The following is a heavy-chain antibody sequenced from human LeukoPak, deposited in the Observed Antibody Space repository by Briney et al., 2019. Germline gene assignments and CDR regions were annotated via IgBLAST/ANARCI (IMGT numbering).Heavy chain of an antibody. CDR3: AIVLSGYYFDY. V-gene: IGHV1-3*01. J-gene: IGHJ4*02. Sequence: PGASVKVSCKASGYTFTSYAMHWVRQAPGQRLEWMGWINAGNGNTKYSQKFQGRVTITRDTSASTAYMELSSLRSEDMAVYYCAIVLSGYYFDYWGQGTLVTVYS. CDR1: GYTFTSYA. CDR2: INAGNGNT. D-gene: IGHD6-25*01.